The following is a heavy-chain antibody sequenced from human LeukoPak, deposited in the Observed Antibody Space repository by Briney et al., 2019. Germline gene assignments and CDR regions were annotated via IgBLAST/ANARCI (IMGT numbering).Heavy chain of an antibody. CDR3: ARTYFYDSGGYYY. Sequence: GGSLRLSCAASGFTFNNYAMSWVRQAPGKGLEWVSGISASGGTTHYADSVKGRFTISRDNSKNTLYLQMNSLRAEDTAVYYCARTYFYDSGGYYYWGQGTLVTVSS. D-gene: IGHD3-22*01. CDR2: ISASGGTT. CDR1: GFTFNNYA. V-gene: IGHV3-23*01. J-gene: IGHJ4*02.